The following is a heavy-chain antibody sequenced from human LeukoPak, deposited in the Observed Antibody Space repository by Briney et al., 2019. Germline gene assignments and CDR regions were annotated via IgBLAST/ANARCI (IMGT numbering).Heavy chain of an antibody. Sequence: GRSLRLSCAASGFTFSSYAMHWVRQAPGKGLEWVAVISYDGSNKYYADSVKGRFTISRDNSKNTLYLQMISLRAEDTAVYYCARDRSGWAYVDYWGQGTLVTVSS. J-gene: IGHJ4*02. V-gene: IGHV3-30-3*01. D-gene: IGHD6-19*01. CDR3: ARDRSGWAYVDY. CDR1: GFTFSSYA. CDR2: ISYDGSNK.